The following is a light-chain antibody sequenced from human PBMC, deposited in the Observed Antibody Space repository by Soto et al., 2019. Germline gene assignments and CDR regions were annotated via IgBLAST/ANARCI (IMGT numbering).Light chain of an antibody. J-gene: IGKJ1*01. CDR2: GTS. Sequence: EIVLTQSPGTLSLSPGERATLSCRASRSVTNNYLAWYQQKPGQAPRLLISGTSNRATGIPDRFSGSGSGTDFSLTITRLEPEDFAVYYCQHYGYTPPWGTFGQGTKVEIK. V-gene: IGKV3-20*01. CDR1: RSVTNNY. CDR3: QHYGYTPPWGT.